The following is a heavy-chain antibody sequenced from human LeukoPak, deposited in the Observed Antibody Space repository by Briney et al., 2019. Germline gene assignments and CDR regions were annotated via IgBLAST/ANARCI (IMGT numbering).Heavy chain of an antibody. D-gene: IGHD2-2*01. CDR1: GGTFSSYA. CDR2: IIPIFGTA. J-gene: IGHJ4*02. V-gene: IGHV1-69*06. CDR3: ARDSCSSTSCAD. Sequence: SVKLSCKASGGTFSSYAISWVRQAPGQGLEWMGRIIPIFGTANYAQKFQGRATITADKSTSTAYMELSSLRSEDTAVYYCARDSCSSTSCADWGQGTLVTVSS.